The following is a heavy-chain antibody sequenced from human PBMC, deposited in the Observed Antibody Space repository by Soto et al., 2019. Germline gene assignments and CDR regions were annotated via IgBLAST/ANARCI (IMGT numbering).Heavy chain of an antibody. CDR2: IWYDGSNK. CDR1: GFTFSSYG. Sequence: PGGSLRLSCAASGFTFSSYGMHWVRQAPGKGLEWVAVIWYDGSNKYYADSVKGRFTISRDNSKNTLYLQMNSLRAEDTAVYYCARDGVAAAGTFDYWGQGTLVTVSS. CDR3: ARDGVAAAGTFDY. V-gene: IGHV3-33*01. D-gene: IGHD6-13*01. J-gene: IGHJ4*02.